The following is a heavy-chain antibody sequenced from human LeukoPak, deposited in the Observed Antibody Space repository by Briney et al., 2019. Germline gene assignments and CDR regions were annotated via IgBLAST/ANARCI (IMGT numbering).Heavy chain of an antibody. CDR1: GGSIGSFY. CDR3: ARVGRNIAVAGTLDY. CDR2: IYYSGST. D-gene: IGHD6-19*01. Sequence: SETLSLTCSVSGGSIGSFYWNWIRQPPGKGLEWIGSIYYSGSTYYNPSLKSRVTISVDTSKNQFSLKLSSVTAADTAVYYCARVGRNIAVAGTLDYWGQGTLVTVSS. V-gene: IGHV4-59*12. J-gene: IGHJ4*02.